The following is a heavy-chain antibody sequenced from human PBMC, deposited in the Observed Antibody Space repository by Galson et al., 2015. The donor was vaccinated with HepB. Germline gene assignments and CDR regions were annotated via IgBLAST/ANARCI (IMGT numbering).Heavy chain of an antibody. CDR3: ARDSGKGAGTGDYYYYYMDV. D-gene: IGHD6-19*01. CDR1: GYTFTNYY. Sequence: SCKASGYTFTNYYIHWVRQAPGQGLEWMGVINPNGGSTRYAQKFQGRATMTRVTSTITVYMELSSLRSEDTAVYYCARDSGKGAGTGDYYYYYMDVWGKGTTVTVSS. J-gene: IGHJ6*03. V-gene: IGHV1-46*01. CDR2: INPNGGST.